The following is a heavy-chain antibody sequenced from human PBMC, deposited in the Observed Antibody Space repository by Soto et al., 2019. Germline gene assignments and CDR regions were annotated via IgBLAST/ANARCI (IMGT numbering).Heavy chain of an antibody. CDR1: RFTFSGYG. D-gene: IGHD2-21*02. J-gene: IGHJ4*02. Sequence: QVQLVESGGGVVQPGRSLRLSCAASRFTFSGYGMNWVRQAPGKGLEWVAVISYDGSNKFYADSVKGRFTISRDNSKNTLYPQMNSLRAEDTAVYYCAKGGRAYCGGDCRYYFDYWGQGTLVTVSS. CDR2: ISYDGSNK. CDR3: AKGGRAYCGGDCRYYFDY. V-gene: IGHV3-30*18.